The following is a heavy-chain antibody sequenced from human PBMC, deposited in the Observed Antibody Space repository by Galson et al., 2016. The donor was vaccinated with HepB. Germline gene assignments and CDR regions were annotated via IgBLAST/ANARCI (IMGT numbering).Heavy chain of an antibody. V-gene: IGHV3-9*01. CDR2: ISWNSGSI. CDR1: GFTFNIYT. D-gene: IGHD4-11*01. Sequence: SLRLSCAASGFTFNIYTMHWVRQAPGKGLEWVSGISWNSGSIDYADSVKGRFAISRDNAKNSLYLQMNSLRTEDTALYYCTKDTRPRMAPRSDSICGMDVWGQGTTVTVSS. CDR3: TKDTRPRMAPRSDSICGMDV. J-gene: IGHJ6*02.